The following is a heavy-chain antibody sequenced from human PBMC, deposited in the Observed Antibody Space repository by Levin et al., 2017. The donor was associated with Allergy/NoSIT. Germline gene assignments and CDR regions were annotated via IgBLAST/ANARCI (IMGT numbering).Heavy chain of an antibody. J-gene: IGHJ4*02. Sequence: SQTLSLTCTVSGGSFITSSYFWAWIRQPPGKGLEWLGSIYYSGTTYYNPSLKSRLTISIDTSTNQFSLKLRSVTAPRTAVYYCARHTALLWFEELVFDSWGQGNLVAVSS. V-gene: IGHV4-39*01. CDR1: GGSFITSSYF. CDR2: IYYSGTT. CDR3: ARHTALLWFEELVFDS. D-gene: IGHD3-10*01.